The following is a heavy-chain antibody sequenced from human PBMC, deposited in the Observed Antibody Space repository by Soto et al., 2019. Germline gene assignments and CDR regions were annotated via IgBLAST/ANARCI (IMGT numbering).Heavy chain of an antibody. CDR3: AAPGEAATSHYYFFVMDV. D-gene: IGHD6-25*01. CDR1: GYTFSTYD. CDR2: MNPNSGNT. Sequence: QVQLVQAGAEVKKPGASVKVSCKASGYTFSTYDINWVRQATGQGLEWMGWMNPNSGNTGYAQKFQGRVTMTRNTSISKAYMELSSMRSEDTAVYYCAAPGEAATSHYYFFVMDVWGQGTTVTGSS. V-gene: IGHV1-8*01. J-gene: IGHJ6*02.